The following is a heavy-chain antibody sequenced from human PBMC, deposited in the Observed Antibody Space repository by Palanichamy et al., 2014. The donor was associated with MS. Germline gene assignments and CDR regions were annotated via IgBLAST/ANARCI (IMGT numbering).Heavy chain of an antibody. D-gene: IGHD4-17*01. CDR1: GFTVSSNY. J-gene: IGHJ4*02. CDR2: IYSGGST. CDR3: ARDLLGTVTEDY. Sequence: EVQLVESGGGLIQPGGSLRLSCAASGFTVSSNYMSWVRQAPGKGLEWVSVIYSGGSTYYADSVKGRFTISRDNSKNTLYLQMNSLRAEDTAVYCCARDLLGTVTEDYWGQGTLVTVSS. V-gene: IGHV3-53*01.